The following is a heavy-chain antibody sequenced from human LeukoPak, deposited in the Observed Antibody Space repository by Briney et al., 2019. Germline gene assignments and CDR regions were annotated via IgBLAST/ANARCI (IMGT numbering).Heavy chain of an antibody. CDR1: EFTFSSYW. J-gene: IGHJ4*02. V-gene: IGHV3-7*01. CDR3: ARDYCSGGSCYSDY. CDR2: IKQDGSDK. Sequence: PGGSLRLSCAASEFTFSSYWMSWGRQAPGKGLEWVANIKQDGSDKYYVDSVKGRFTISRDNAKNSLYLQMNRLRAEDTAVYYCARDYCSGGSCYSDYWGQGTLVTVSS. D-gene: IGHD2-15*01.